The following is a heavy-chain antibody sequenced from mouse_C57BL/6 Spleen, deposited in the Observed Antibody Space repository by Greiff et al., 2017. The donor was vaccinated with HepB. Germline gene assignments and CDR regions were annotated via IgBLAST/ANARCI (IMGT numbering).Heavy chain of an antibody. V-gene: IGHV1-53*01. CDR2: INPSNGGT. CDR3: ARPYGSSPYWYFDV. D-gene: IGHD1-1*01. CDR1: GYTFTSYW. Sequence: QVQLQHSGTELVKPGASVKLSCKASGYTFTSYWMHWVKQRPGQGLEWIGNINPSNGGTNYNEKFKSKATLTVDKSSSTAYMQLSSLTSEDSAVYYCARPYGSSPYWYFDVWGTGTTVTVSS. J-gene: IGHJ1*03.